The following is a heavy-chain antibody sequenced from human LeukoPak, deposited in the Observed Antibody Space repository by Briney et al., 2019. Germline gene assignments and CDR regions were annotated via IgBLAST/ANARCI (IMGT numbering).Heavy chain of an antibody. J-gene: IGHJ4*02. CDR2: ISAYNGNT. CDR1: GYTFTSYG. CDR3: ARDLLDYYDSSGYYFLDY. Sequence: GASVKVSCKDSGYTFTSYGISWVRQAPGQGLEWMGWISAYNGNTNYAQKLQGRVNMITDTYTSTAYMELRSLRSDDTAVYYCARDLLDYYDSSGYYFLDYWGQGTLVTVSS. V-gene: IGHV1-18*01. D-gene: IGHD3-22*01.